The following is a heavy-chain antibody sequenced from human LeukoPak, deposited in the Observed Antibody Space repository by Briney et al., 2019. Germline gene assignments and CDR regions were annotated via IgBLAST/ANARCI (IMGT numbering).Heavy chain of an antibody. CDR1: GFTFSSYA. D-gene: IGHD2-2*02. Sequence: GGSLRLSCAASGFTFSSYAMSWVRQAPGKGLEWVSAISGSGGSTYYADSVKGRFTISRDNSKNTLYLQMNSLRAEDTAVYYCAKRKYCSSTSCYTFDYWGQGTLVTVS. CDR2: ISGSGGST. J-gene: IGHJ4*02. V-gene: IGHV3-23*01. CDR3: AKRKYCSSTSCYTFDY.